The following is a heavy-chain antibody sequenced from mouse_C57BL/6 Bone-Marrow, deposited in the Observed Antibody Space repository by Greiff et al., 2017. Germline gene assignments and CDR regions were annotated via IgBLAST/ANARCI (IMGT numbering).Heavy chain of an antibody. V-gene: IGHV1-69*01. CDR2: IDPSDSYT. Sequence: QVQLQQPGAELVMPGASVKLSCKASGYTFTSYWMHWVKQRPGQGLEWIGEIDPSDSYTNYNQKFKGKSTLTVDKSSSTAYMQLSGLTSEDSAVYYCASLYYYGSTLFDYWGQGTTLTVSS. CDR1: GYTFTSYW. D-gene: IGHD1-1*01. CDR3: ASLYYYGSTLFDY. J-gene: IGHJ2*01.